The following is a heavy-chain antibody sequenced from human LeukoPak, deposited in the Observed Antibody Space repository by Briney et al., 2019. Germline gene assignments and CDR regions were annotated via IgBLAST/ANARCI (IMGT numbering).Heavy chain of an antibody. D-gene: IGHD6-13*01. CDR3: ARTSSNSWSYGMDV. J-gene: IGHJ6*02. CDR2: IYPSGST. CDR1: DGSISSYY. V-gene: IGHV4-4*07. Sequence: SETLSLTCTVSDGSISSYYWSWIRQPAGKGLEWIGRIYPSGSTNYNPSLKSRVTMSVDTSKNQFSLRLSSVTDADTAVYYCARTSSNSWSYGMDVWGQGTTVTVSS.